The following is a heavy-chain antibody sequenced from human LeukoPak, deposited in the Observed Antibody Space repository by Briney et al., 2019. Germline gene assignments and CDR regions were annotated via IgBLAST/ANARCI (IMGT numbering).Heavy chain of an antibody. Sequence: KPSETRSLTCTVSGYSISSGYYWGWIRQPPGKGLEWIGSIYHSGSTYYNPSLKSRVTISVDTTKNQFSLKLSSVTAADTAVYYCARVTRPVRFGELLSHVDYWGQGTLVTVSS. CDR3: ARVTRPVRFGELLSHVDY. V-gene: IGHV4-38-2*02. CDR1: GYSISSGYY. D-gene: IGHD3-10*01. CDR2: IYHSGST. J-gene: IGHJ4*02.